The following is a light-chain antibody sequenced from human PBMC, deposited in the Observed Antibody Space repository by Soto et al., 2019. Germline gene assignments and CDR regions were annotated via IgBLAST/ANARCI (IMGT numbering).Light chain of an antibody. Sequence: QSALTQAASVSGSPGQSITISCTGTSSDVGAYDYVTWYQQHPGKAPKVMIYKVSNRPSGVSNRFSGSKSGNTASLTISGLQAEDEADYYCSSYTTGSLVVFGEGTKLTVL. J-gene: IGLJ2*01. V-gene: IGLV2-14*01. CDR1: SSDVGAYDY. CDR3: SSYTTGSLVV. CDR2: KVS.